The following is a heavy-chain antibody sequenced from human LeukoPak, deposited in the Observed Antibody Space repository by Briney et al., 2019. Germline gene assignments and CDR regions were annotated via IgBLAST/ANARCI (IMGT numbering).Heavy chain of an antibody. J-gene: IGHJ5*02. D-gene: IGHD3-3*01. CDR1: GYTFTSYY. V-gene: IGHV1-46*01. Sequence: WASVKVSCKASGYTFTSYYMHWVRQAPGQGLEWMGIINPSGGSTSYAQKFQGRVTMTRDTSISTAYMELSRLRSDDTAVYYCAREPVLRFLEWLPKRGDWFDPWGQGTLVTVSS. CDR2: INPSGGST. CDR3: AREPVLRFLEWLPKRGDWFDP.